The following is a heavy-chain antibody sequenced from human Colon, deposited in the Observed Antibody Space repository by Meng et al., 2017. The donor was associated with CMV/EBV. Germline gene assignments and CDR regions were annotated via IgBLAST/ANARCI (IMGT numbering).Heavy chain of an antibody. Sequence: SESLSLACTVSGGSISTNSYCWGWIRQPPGKGLDWIGSGYYNGNTYHNPSLESRVTISRDTSKNQFSLKLSSVTAADTAVYYCASIPRGILIRLFDFWGQGTLVTVSS. J-gene: IGHJ4*02. V-gene: IGHV4-39*07. D-gene: IGHD2/OR15-2a*01. CDR1: GGSISTNSYC. CDR3: ASIPRGILIRLFDF. CDR2: GYYNGNT.